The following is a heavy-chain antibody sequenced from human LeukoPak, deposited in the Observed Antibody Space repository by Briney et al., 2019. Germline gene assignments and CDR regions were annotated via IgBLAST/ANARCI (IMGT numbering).Heavy chain of an antibody. CDR3: ARYRHDAFDI. J-gene: IGHJ3*02. CDR2: ISWNSGSI. Sequence: GGSLRLSCAASGFTFDDYAMHWVRQAPGKGLEWVSGISWNSGSIGYADSVKGRFTISRDNAKNSLYLQMNSLRAEDTALYYCARYRHDAFDIWGQGTMVTVSS. D-gene: IGHD2-2*02. V-gene: IGHV3-9*01. CDR1: GFTFDDYA.